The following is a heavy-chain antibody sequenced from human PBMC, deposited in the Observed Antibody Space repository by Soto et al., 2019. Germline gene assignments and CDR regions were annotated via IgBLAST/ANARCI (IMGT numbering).Heavy chain of an antibody. CDR3: ARDGGAAAGARGRWFDP. Sequence: SETLSLTCTVSGGSISSGGYYWSWIRQHPGKGLEWIGYIYYSGSTYYNPSLKSRVTISVDTSKNQFSLKLSSVTAADTAVYYCARDGGAAAGARGRWFDPWGQGTLVTVSS. CDR2: IYYSGST. J-gene: IGHJ5*02. CDR1: GGSISSGGYY. V-gene: IGHV4-31*03. D-gene: IGHD6-13*01.